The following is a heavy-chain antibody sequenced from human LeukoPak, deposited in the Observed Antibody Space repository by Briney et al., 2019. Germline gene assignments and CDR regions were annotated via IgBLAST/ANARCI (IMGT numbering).Heavy chain of an antibody. V-gene: IGHV1-46*01. Sequence: GASVKVSFTASGYTFTNYYMHWVRQAPGQGLEWMGLIDPSGGSTTYAQKFQGRITMTRDTSTSTVYMELSSLRSEDTAVYYCARDIGLGDYWGQGTLVTVSS. CDR1: GYTFTNYY. D-gene: IGHD3/OR15-3a*01. CDR2: IDPSGGST. CDR3: ARDIGLGDY. J-gene: IGHJ4*02.